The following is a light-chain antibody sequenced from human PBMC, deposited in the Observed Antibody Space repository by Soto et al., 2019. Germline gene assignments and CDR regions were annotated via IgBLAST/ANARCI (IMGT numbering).Light chain of an antibody. V-gene: IGKV1-8*01. J-gene: IGKJ1*01. CDR3: QQNYSYPLT. CDR1: QGICSY. CDR2: AAS. Sequence: RINPSSFSLSATSRDRVTNHFLASQGICSYLAWYQQKPGKAPKLLIYAASTLQSGVPSRFSGSGFGTDFTLTISSLQPEDFATYFCQQNYSYPLTFGQGTKVDIK.